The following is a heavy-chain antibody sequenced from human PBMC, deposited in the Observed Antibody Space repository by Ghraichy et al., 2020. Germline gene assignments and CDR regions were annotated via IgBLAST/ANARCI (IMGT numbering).Heavy chain of an antibody. CDR3: ARVPLYDSGRYYNEYYFDY. D-gene: IGHD3-10*01. J-gene: IGHJ4*02. Sequence: ASVKVSCKTSGDTVSGYNVHGVRRAPGQGLEGLGWMDRNSGLTNYAQKFQGRVTMTRDTSISSAYMELSRLRSDDTAVYYCARVPLYDSGRYYNEYYFDYWGQGTLVTVSS. CDR1: GDTVSGYN. CDR2: MDRNSGLT. V-gene: IGHV1-2*02.